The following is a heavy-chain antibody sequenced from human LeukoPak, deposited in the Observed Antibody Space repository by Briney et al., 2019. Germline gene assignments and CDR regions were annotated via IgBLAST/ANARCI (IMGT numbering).Heavy chain of an antibody. J-gene: IGHJ4*02. Sequence: GGSLRLSCAASGFTFSSYAMHWVRQAPGKGLEWVSSISSSSSYIYYADSVKGRFTISRDNAKNSLYLQMNSLRAEDTAVYYCARDLYGSYYADYWGQGTLVTVSS. CDR3: ARDLYGSYYADY. CDR1: GFTFSSYA. V-gene: IGHV3-21*01. D-gene: IGHD1-26*01. CDR2: ISSSSSYI.